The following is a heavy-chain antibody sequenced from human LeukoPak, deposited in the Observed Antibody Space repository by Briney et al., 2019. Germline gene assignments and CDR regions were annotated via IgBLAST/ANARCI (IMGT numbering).Heavy chain of an antibody. D-gene: IGHD3-3*01. J-gene: IGHJ4*02. CDR3: ARLGAGPTYYDFWSGYSSFYFDY. CDR1: GGSTSSGNYY. Sequence: SETLSLTCTVSGGSTSSGNYYWGWIRQPPGKVLEWIGGISSSGNTYYNPSLKSRITIFIDTSKNHFSLKLSSVSAADTAVYYCARLGAGPTYYDFWSGYSSFYFDYWGQGTLVTVSS. V-gene: IGHV4-39*02. CDR2: ISSSGNT.